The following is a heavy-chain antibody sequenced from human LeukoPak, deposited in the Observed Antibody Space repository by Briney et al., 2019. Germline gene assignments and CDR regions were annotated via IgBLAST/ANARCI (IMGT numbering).Heavy chain of an antibody. CDR2: ISTSSSYI. Sequence: GGSLRLSCAASGFTFSSHSMTWVRQAPGKGLEWVSSISTSSSYIYYADSVKGRFTISRDNAKKSLYLQMNSLRAEDTAVYYCARRRDSGSLQHFDYWGQGTLVTVSS. D-gene: IGHD1-26*01. CDR3: ARRRDSGSLQHFDY. CDR1: GFTFSSHS. J-gene: IGHJ4*02. V-gene: IGHV3-21*04.